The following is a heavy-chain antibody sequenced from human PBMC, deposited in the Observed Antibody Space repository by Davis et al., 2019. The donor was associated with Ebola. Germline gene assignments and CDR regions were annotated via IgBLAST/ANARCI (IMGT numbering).Heavy chain of an antibody. Sequence: AASVKVSCKASGYTLTELSIHWVRQAPGKGLEWMGGFDPEDDETVYAQKFQGRVTMTEDTSTDTAYMELSSLRSEDTAVYYCAAIRGFSYSYLDYWGQGTLVTVSS. CDR2: FDPEDDET. CDR3: AAIRGFSYSYLDY. CDR1: GYTLTELS. V-gene: IGHV1-24*01. J-gene: IGHJ4*02. D-gene: IGHD5-18*01.